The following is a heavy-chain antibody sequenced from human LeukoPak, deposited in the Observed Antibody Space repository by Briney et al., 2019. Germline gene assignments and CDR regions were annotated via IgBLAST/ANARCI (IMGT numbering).Heavy chain of an antibody. J-gene: IGHJ4*02. CDR3: AKAELGLDTFFDY. CDR1: GFTFSDYA. CDR2: LSGSGAGT. Sequence: GGSLRLSCAASGFTFSDYALGWVRQAPGRGLEWVATLSGSGAGTYYSDSVQGRFTISRDNSKRTLFLQMNSLRAEDTAFYYCAKAELGLDTFFDYWGQGTLVTVSS. V-gene: IGHV3-23*01. D-gene: IGHD5-18*01.